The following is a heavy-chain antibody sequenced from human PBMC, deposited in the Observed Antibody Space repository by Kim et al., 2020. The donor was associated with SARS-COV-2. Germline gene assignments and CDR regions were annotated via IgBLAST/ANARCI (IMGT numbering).Heavy chain of an antibody. CDR2: ISYDGSNK. Sequence: GGSLRLSCAASGFTFSSYAMHWVRQAPGKGLEWVAVISYDGSNKYYADSVKGRFTISRDNSKNTLYLQMNSLRAEDTAVYYCARDMDSSGWPYYYYGMDVWGQGTTVTVSS. CDR3: ARDMDSSGWPYYYYGMDV. D-gene: IGHD6-19*01. CDR1: GFTFSSYA. V-gene: IGHV3-30*04. J-gene: IGHJ6*02.